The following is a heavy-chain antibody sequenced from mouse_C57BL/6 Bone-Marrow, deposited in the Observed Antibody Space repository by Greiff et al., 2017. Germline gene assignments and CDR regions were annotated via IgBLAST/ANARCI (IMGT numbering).Heavy chain of an antibody. J-gene: IGHJ2*01. CDR3: ARKGVADY. Sequence: QVQLQQSGAELVRPGTSVKVSCKASGYAFTNYLIEWVKQRPGQGLEWIGVITPGRGGTNYKEKFKGKATLTADKSSRTAYMQLSSLTSADSAVYFGARKGVADYWGQGTTLTVSS. CDR2: ITPGRGGT. V-gene: IGHV1-54*01. CDR1: GYAFTNYL. D-gene: IGHD1-3*01.